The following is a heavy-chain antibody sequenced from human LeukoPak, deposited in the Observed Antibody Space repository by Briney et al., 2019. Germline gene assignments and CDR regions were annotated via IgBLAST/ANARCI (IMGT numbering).Heavy chain of an antibody. CDR2: ISGSGGTI. J-gene: IGHJ4*02. CDR3: ARDDGSSWYPPLDY. V-gene: IGHV3-11*04. D-gene: IGHD6-13*01. CDR1: GFTFSDYY. Sequence: GGSLRLSCVASGFTFSDYYMNWIRQTPGKGLEWVSYISGSGGTIYYTDSLKGRFTISRDNARNSLYLQMNSLRAEDTAVYYCARDDGSSWYPPLDYWGQGTLVTVSS.